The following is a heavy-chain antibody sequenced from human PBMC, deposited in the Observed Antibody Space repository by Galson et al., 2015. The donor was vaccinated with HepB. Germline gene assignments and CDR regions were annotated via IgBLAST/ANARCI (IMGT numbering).Heavy chain of an antibody. CDR1: GFTSSSYS. J-gene: IGHJ6*02. CDR3: ARDHDRGVVNRLDV. V-gene: IGHV3-21*01. D-gene: IGHD2-15*01. Sequence: SLRLSCAASGFTSSSYSMNWVRQAPGKGLEWVSSIGSIISYIYYADSVKGRFTISRDNAKNSLYLQMNSLRAEDTAVYYCARDHDRGVVNRLDVWGQGTTVTVSS. CDR2: IGSIISYI.